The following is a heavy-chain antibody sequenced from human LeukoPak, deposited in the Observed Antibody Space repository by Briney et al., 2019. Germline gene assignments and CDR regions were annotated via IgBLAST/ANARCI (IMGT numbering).Heavy chain of an antibody. CDR3: AKDASYSSGWDLFDY. Sequence: PGGSLRLSCAASGFTFSSYAMSWVRQAPGEGLEWVSAISGSGGSTYYADSVKGRFTISRDNSKNTLYLQMNSLRAEDTAVYYCAKDASYSSGWDLFDYWGQGTLVTVSS. CDR1: GFTFSSYA. J-gene: IGHJ4*02. D-gene: IGHD6-19*01. V-gene: IGHV3-23*01. CDR2: ISGSGGST.